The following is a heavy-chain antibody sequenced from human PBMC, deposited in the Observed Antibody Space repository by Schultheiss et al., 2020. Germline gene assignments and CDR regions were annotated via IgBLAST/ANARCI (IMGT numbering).Heavy chain of an antibody. Sequence: SETLSLTCAVYGGSFRGYYWSWIRQPPGKGLEWIGEINHSGRINYNPSLKSRVTISVDTSKNQFSLQMSSVTAADTAVYFCASRQDFGSGSFLADWGQGTLVTVSS. D-gene: IGHD3-10*01. CDR3: ASRQDFGSGSFLAD. CDR2: INHSGRI. J-gene: IGHJ4*02. V-gene: IGHV4-34*01. CDR1: GGSFRGYY.